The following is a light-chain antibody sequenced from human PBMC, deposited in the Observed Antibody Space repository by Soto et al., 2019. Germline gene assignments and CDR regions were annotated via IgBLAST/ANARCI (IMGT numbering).Light chain of an antibody. V-gene: IGLV2-14*01. CDR1: SSDVGGYNF. CDR3: SSYINSSTLV. J-gene: IGLJ3*02. Sequence: QSALTQPASVSGSPGQSITISCTGTSSDVGGYNFVSWYQHHPGKAPKLMIYEDSNRPSGVSNRFSGSKSGNTASLTISGLQAEYEDDYYCSSYINSSTLVFGGGTKLTVL. CDR2: EDS.